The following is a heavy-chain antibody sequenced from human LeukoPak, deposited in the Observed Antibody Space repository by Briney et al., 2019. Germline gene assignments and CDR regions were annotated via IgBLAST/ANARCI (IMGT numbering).Heavy chain of an antibody. CDR1: GFTFTTYS. V-gene: IGHV3-48*01. CDR3: VRDKDWGFDS. CDR2: MGIGTSTI. Sequence: PGESLRLSCAASGFTFTTYSMNWVRQAPGKGLEWASHMGIGTSTIGYADSVKGRFTISRDNAKNSVHLQMSSLRVDDSAVYYCVRDKDWGFDSWGQGTLVTVSS. J-gene: IGHJ4*02. D-gene: IGHD7-27*01.